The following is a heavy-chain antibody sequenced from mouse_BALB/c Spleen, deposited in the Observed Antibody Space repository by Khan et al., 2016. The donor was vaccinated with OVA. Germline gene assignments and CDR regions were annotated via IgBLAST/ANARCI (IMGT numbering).Heavy chain of an antibody. J-gene: IGHJ4*01. CDR1: GYSITSDYA. Sequence: EVQLQESGPGLVKPSQSLSLTCTVTGYSITSDYAWNWIRQFPGNKLEWMGCISYSGSTSYNPSLKSRISITRDTSKNQFFLQLNSVNTEDTATYYWASELGRYYAMDYWGQGTSVTVSS. CDR2: ISYSGST. V-gene: IGHV3-2*02. D-gene: IGHD4-1*01. CDR3: ASELGRYYAMDY.